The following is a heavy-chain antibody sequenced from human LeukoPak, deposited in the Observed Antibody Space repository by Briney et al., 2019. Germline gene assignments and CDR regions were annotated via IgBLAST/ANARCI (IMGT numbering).Heavy chain of an antibody. D-gene: IGHD3-22*01. V-gene: IGHV4-34*01. CDR3: ARFAPYGSSGDYYGMDV. J-gene: IGHJ6*02. Sequence: SETLSLTCAVYGGSFSGYYWSWIRQPPGKGLEWIGEINHSGSTNYNPSLKSQVTISVDTSKNQFSLKLSSVTAADTAVYYCARFAPYGSSGDYYGMDVWGQGTTVTVSS. CDR2: INHSGST. CDR1: GGSFSGYY.